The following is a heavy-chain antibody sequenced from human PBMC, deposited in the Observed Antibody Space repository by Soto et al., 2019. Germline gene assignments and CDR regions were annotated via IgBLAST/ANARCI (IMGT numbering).Heavy chain of an antibody. CDR3: ARDVEPNLRDYYGSGSLDY. V-gene: IGHV3-33*01. J-gene: IGHJ4*02. CDR2: IWYDGSNK. Sequence: PGGSLRLSCAASGFTFSSYGMHWVRQAPGKGLEWVAVIWYDGSNKYYADSVKGRFTTSRDNSKNTLFLQMNSLRVEDTAVYYCARDVEPNLRDYYGSGSLDYWGQGTLVTVSS. D-gene: IGHD3-10*01. CDR1: GFTFSSYG.